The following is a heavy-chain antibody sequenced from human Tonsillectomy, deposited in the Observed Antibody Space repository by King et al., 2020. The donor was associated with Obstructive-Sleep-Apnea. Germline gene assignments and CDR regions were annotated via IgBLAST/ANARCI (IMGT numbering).Heavy chain of an antibody. CDR3: ARVAFRGDARFGELSDAFDI. Sequence: VQLQESGPGLVKPSETLSLTYTVFGDSINHYYWSWIRQPPGKGLEWIGYISYSGSTNYNPSLRGRATISLDTSKNHLSLRLSSVNAADTAVYFCARVAFRGDARFGELSDAFDIWGQGTLVTVSS. D-gene: IGHD3-16*02. V-gene: IGHV4-59*01. CDR2: ISYSGST. J-gene: IGHJ3*02. CDR1: GDSINHYY.